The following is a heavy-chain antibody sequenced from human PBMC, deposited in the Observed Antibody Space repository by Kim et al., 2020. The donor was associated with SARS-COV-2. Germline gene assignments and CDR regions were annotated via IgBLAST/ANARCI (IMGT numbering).Heavy chain of an antibody. D-gene: IGHD2-2*01. CDR1: GGSISSYY. J-gene: IGHJ6*02. CDR3: ARSSTYCSSTSCHWISSHDYYYYYGMDV. Sequence: SETLSLTCTVSGGSISSYYWSWIRQPPGKGLEWIGYIYYSGSTNYNPSLKSRVTISVDTSKNQFSLKLSSVTAADTAVYYCARSSTYCSSTSCHWISSHDYYYYYGMDVWGQGTTVTVSS. CDR2: IYYSGST. V-gene: IGHV4-59*01.